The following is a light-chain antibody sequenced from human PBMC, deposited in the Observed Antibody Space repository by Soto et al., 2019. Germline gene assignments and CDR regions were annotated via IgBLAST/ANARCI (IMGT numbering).Light chain of an antibody. CDR2: GAS. CDR1: QSVNSSY. CDR3: QQYGTSPTT. Sequence: IVLTQSPGTLSLSPGERATLSCRASQSVNSSYLAWYQQEPGQAPRFLMYGASSRATGIPDRFSGRGSGTDFTLTISRLEPEDFAVYYCQQYGTSPTTFGQGTNVDIK. J-gene: IGKJ1*01. V-gene: IGKV3-20*01.